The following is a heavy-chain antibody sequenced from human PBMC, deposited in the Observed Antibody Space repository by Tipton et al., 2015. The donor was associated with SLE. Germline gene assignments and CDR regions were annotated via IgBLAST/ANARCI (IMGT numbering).Heavy chain of an antibody. CDR1: GGSVSSGSYY. Sequence: TLSLTCTVSGGSVSSGSYYWSWIRQHPGKGLEWIGYIYYSGSTNYNPSLKSRVTISVDTSKNQFSLKLSSVTAADTAVYYCARAYSSGWHRYYYYYMDVWGKWTTVTVSS. CDR3: ARAYSSGWHRYYYYYMDV. J-gene: IGHJ6*03. D-gene: IGHD6-19*01. CDR2: IYYSGST. V-gene: IGHV4-61*01.